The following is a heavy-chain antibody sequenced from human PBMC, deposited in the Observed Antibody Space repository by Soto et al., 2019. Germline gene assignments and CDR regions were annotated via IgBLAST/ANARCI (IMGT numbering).Heavy chain of an antibody. CDR2: IYYSGTT. Sequence: SETLSLTCAVSGYSISSSNWWGWIRQPPGKGLEWIGYIYYSGTTYYNPSLKSRVTISVDTSKNQLSLKLSSVTAADTAVYYCARREYSNSWHFDYWGQGTLVTVSS. V-gene: IGHV4-28*01. J-gene: IGHJ4*02. CDR3: ARREYSNSWHFDY. CDR1: GYSISSSNW. D-gene: IGHD6-13*01.